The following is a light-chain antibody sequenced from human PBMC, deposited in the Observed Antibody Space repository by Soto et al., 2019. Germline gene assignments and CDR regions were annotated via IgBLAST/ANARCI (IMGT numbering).Light chain of an antibody. CDR2: GAS. CDR1: QSVSSN. J-gene: IGKJ4*01. Sequence: EIVMTQSPATLSVSPGERATLSCRASQSVSSNLAWYQQKPGQAPRLLIYGASTRATGLPARFSGSGSGTEFTLIISSLQSEDFAVYYCQQRSNWPLTFGGGTKVDIK. V-gene: IGKV3-15*01. CDR3: QQRSNWPLT.